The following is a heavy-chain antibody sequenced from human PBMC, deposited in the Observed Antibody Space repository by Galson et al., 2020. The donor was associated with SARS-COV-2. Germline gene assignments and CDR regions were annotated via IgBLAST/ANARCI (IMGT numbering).Heavy chain of an antibody. Sequence: GGSLRLSCAASGFTFSSYGLPWVRQAPGKGLEWVAFIRSDGNNKYYADSVKCRFTISRDNSKSTVYLQMSSLRAEDTAVNYCAKYRQHCDSGLGYFDYWGQGTLVTVSS. V-gene: IGHV3-30*02. CDR1: GFTFSSYG. D-gene: IGHD4-17*01. CDR2: IRSDGNNK. J-gene: IGHJ4*02. CDR3: AKYRQHCDSGLGYFDY.